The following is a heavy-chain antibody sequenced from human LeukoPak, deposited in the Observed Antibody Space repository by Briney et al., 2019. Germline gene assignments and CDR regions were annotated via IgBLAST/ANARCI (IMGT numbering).Heavy chain of an antibody. D-gene: IGHD2-2*01. J-gene: IGHJ6*04. CDR2: IYYSGST. CDR1: GGSISSGGYY. CDR3: ARAQLPHPYYSYGMDV. Sequence: PSQTLSLTCTVSGGSISSGGYYWSWIRQHPGKGLEWIGYIYYSGSTYYNPSLKSRVTISVDTSKNQFSLKLSSVTAADTAVYYCARAQLPHPYYSYGMDVWGKGTTVTVSS. V-gene: IGHV4-31*03.